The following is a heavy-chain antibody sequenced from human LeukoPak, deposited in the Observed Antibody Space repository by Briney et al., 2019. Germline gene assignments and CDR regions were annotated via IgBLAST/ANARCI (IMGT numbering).Heavy chain of an antibody. Sequence: GGSLRLSCAAFEFTFRYYWMTWVRQAPGKGLEWVSSISSSSSYIYYADSVKGRFTISRDNAKNSLYLQMNSLRAEDTAVYYCARDWRAVGATDLDYWGQGTLVTVSS. J-gene: IGHJ4*02. CDR2: ISSSSSYI. CDR3: ARDWRAVGATDLDY. D-gene: IGHD1-26*01. V-gene: IGHV3-21*01. CDR1: EFTFRYYW.